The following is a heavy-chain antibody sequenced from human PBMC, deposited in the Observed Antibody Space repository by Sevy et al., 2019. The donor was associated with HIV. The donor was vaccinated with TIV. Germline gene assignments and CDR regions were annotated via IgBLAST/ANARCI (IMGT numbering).Heavy chain of an antibody. Sequence: ASVKVSCKASGGTFSSYAISWLRQAPGQGLEWMGGIIPIFGTANYAQKFQGRVTITADESTSTAYMELSSLRSEDTAVYYCARSSSSWYIFDYWGQGTLVTVSS. V-gene: IGHV1-69*13. D-gene: IGHD6-13*01. CDR3: ARSSSSWYIFDY. CDR1: GGTFSSYA. CDR2: IIPIFGTA. J-gene: IGHJ4*02.